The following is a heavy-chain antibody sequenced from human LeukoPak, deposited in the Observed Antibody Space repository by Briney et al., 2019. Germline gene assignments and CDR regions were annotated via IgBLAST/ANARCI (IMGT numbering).Heavy chain of an antibody. CDR1: GLTFSSYA. CDR3: ARDKIHLGSGSYSSVGY. Sequence: GRSLRLSCAASGLTFSSYAMHWVRQAPGKGLEWVAVISYDGSNKYYADSVKGRFIISRDNSKNTLYLQMNSLRAEDTAVYYCARDKIHLGSGSYSSVGYWGQGTLVTVSS. J-gene: IGHJ4*02. CDR2: ISYDGSNK. V-gene: IGHV3-30*04. D-gene: IGHD3-10*01.